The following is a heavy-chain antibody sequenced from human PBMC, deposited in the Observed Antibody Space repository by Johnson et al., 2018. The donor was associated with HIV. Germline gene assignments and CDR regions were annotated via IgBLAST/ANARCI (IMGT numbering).Heavy chain of an antibody. CDR2: ISYDGSNK. Sequence: QVQLVESGGGVVQPGGSLRLSCAASGFTFSRYAMHWVRQAPGKGLEWVAVISYDGSNKYYADSVKGRFTISRDNSKNTLYLQMNSLRAEDTAVYYCARGGRHDAFDIWGQGTMVTVSS. V-gene: IGHV3-30*04. CDR3: ARGGRHDAFDI. J-gene: IGHJ3*02. CDR1: GFTFSRYA. D-gene: IGHD3-16*01.